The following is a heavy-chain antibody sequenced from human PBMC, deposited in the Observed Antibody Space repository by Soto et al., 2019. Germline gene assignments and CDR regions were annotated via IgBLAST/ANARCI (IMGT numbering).Heavy chain of an antibody. Sequence: GGSLRLSCAASGFTFGSYAMSWVRQAPGKGLEWVSSLSDSGESTYYADSVKGRLTISRDNSENTLDLQINGLRAEDTAVYYCARSRWSYKSNFFDYWGQGTLVTVSS. CDR3: ARSRWSYKSNFFDY. CDR2: LSDSGEST. V-gene: IGHV3-23*01. J-gene: IGHJ4*02. D-gene: IGHD6-13*01. CDR1: GFTFGSYA.